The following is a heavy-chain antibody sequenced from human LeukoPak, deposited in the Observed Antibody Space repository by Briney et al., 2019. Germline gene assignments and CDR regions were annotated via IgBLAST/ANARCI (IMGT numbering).Heavy chain of an antibody. CDR1: GYTFTGYY. CDR3: ARDPRDSSILLYYYMDV. J-gene: IGHJ6*03. Sequence: ASVKVSCKASGYTFTGYYMHWVRQAPGQGLEWMGWINPNSGATNHAQKFQGRVTMTRDTSISTAYMELNRLRSDDTAVYCCARDPRDSSILLYYYMDVWGKGTTVTVSS. D-gene: IGHD3-3*01. CDR2: INPNSGAT. V-gene: IGHV1-2*02.